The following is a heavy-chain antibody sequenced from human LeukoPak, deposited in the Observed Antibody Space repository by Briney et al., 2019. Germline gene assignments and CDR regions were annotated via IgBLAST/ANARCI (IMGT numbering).Heavy chain of an antibody. Sequence: ASVKVSCKASGYTFTSYAMHWVRQAPGHRLEWMGWINAGNGNTKYSQRFQGRVTITRDTSASTAYMELSSLRSEDTAVYYCARDLAVAGTNVDWFDPWGQGTLVTVSS. J-gene: IGHJ5*02. CDR1: GYTFTSYA. D-gene: IGHD6-19*01. CDR3: ARDLAVAGTNVDWFDP. CDR2: INAGNGNT. V-gene: IGHV1-3*01.